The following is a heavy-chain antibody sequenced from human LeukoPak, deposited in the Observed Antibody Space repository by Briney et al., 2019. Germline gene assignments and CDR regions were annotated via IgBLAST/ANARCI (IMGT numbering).Heavy chain of an antibody. Sequence: GRSLRLSCAASGFTFSSYAMHWVRQAPGKGLEWVAVISYDGSNKYYADSVKGRFTISRDNSKTTLYLQMNSLRAEDTAVYYCARDFGRDKYYYDSSGYYGSPDYWGQGTLVTVSS. CDR2: ISYDGSNK. CDR1: GFTFSSYA. D-gene: IGHD3-22*01. J-gene: IGHJ4*02. CDR3: ARDFGRDKYYYDSSGYYGSPDY. V-gene: IGHV3-30*04.